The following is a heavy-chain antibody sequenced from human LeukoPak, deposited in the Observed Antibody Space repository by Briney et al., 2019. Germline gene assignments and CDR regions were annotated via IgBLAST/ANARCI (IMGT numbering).Heavy chain of an antibody. D-gene: IGHD4-23*01. V-gene: IGHV4-30-2*01. J-gene: IGHJ4*01. CDR3: ARGFGGNSFDY. CDR2: IYHSGYT. Sequence: SQTLSLTCAVSGVSFSSGGSSWTWLRQPPGKGLEWIGNIYHSGYTYYNPSLESRVTISVDSSKNQFSLMLRSVTAADTAVYYCARGFGGNSFDYWGHGTLVTVSS. CDR1: GVSFSSGGSS.